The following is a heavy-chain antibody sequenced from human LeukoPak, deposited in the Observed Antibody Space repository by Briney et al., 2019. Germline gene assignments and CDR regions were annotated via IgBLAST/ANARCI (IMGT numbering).Heavy chain of an antibody. V-gene: IGHV4-31*03. CDR3: ARDPSARPENYYYYGMDV. CDR1: GGSISSGGYY. D-gene: IGHD6-25*01. Sequence: SQTLSLTCTVSGGSISSGGYYWSWIRQHPGKGLEWIGYIYYSGSTYYNPSLKSRVTISVDTSKNQFSLKLSSVTAADTAVYYCARDPSARPENYYYYGMDVWGQGTTVTVSS. J-gene: IGHJ6*02. CDR2: IYYSGST.